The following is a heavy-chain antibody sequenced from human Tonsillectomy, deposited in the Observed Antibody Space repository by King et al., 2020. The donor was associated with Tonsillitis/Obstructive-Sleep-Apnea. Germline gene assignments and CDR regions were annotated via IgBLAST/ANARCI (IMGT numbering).Heavy chain of an antibody. CDR2: IDPSDSYT. D-gene: IGHD6-6*01. J-gene: IGHJ6*03. V-gene: IGHV5-10-1*01. CDR3: ARHLYSSSSGWDYYYYMDV. CDR1: GYSFTSYW. Sequence: EVQLVQSGAEVKKPGESLRISCKGSGYSFTSYWISWVRQMPGKGLEWMGRIDPSDSYTNYSPSFQGHVTISADKSISTAYLQWSSLKASDTAMYYCARHLYSSSSGWDYYYYMDVWGKGTTVTVSS.